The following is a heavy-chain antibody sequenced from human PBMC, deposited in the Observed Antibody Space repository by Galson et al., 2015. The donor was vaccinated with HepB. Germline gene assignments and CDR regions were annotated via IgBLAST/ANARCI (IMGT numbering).Heavy chain of an antibody. J-gene: IGHJ3*02. D-gene: IGHD3-3*01. V-gene: IGHV4-30-4*01. CDR2: IYYSGST. CDR3: ARGPTIFGVEISDDALDI. Sequence: LTCIVSGGSISSGDYYWSWIRQPPGKGLEWIGYIYYSGSTYYNPSPKSRVTISIDTSKNQFSLKLSSVTAADTAMYYCARGPTIFGVEISDDALDIWGQGTVATVSS. CDR1: GGSISSGDYY.